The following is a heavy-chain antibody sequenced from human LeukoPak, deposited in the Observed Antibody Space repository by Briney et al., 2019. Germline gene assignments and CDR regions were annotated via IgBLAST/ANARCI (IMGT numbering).Heavy chain of an antibody. CDR1: GGSISSGGYY. CDR2: ICYSGST. Sequence: SETLSLTCTVSGGSISSGGYYWTWIRQHPGKGLEWIGYICYSGSTYYNPSLKSRVTISEDTSKNQFSLKLSSVTAADTAVYYCARADGDYSDSSGPYYFHYWGQGTLVTVSS. CDR3: ARADGDYSDSSGPYYFHY. D-gene: IGHD3-22*01. V-gene: IGHV4-31*03. J-gene: IGHJ4*02.